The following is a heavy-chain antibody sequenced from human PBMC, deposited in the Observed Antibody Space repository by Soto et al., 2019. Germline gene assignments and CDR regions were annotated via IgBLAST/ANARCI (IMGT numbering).Heavy chain of an antibody. Sequence: EVQLVESGGGVSRPGGSLRLSGAAAGFIFEDHGMIWVRQAPGKGLEWVSGINWNGCSAVYADSVKGRFTISRDNAKNSQFLEVKSLRVEDKASYFWARLGLLADYFDSWGQGTLVTVSS. V-gene: IGHV3-20*04. D-gene: IGHD3-16*01. CDR3: ARLGLLADYFDS. J-gene: IGHJ4*02. CDR2: INWNGCSA. CDR1: GFIFEDHG.